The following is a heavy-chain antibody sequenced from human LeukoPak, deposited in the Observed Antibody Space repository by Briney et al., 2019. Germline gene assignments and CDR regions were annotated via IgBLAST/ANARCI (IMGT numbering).Heavy chain of an antibody. Sequence: GGSPRLSCAASGFTFSSFSMNWVRQAPGKGLEWVSYISSSSNTIYYADSVKGRFTISRDNANNSLYLQMNSLRAEDTAVYYCARDGFDFWSGYPTTVDYWGQGRLVTVSS. CDR1: GFTFSSFS. J-gene: IGHJ4*02. CDR3: ARDGFDFWSGYPTTVDY. D-gene: IGHD3-3*01. V-gene: IGHV3-48*01. CDR2: ISSSSNTI.